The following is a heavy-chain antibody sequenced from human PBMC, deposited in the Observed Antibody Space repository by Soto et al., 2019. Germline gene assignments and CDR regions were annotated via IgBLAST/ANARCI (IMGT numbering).Heavy chain of an antibody. CDR2: IVVGSGNT. D-gene: IGHD1-26*01. CDR3: AAGERGGALWELLHSFYYYYGMDV. CDR1: GFTFTSSA. V-gene: IGHV1-58*01. J-gene: IGHJ6*02. Sequence: SVKVSCKASGFTFTSSAVQWVRQARGQRLEWIGWIVVGSGNTNYAQKFQERVTVTRDMSTSTAYMELSSLRSEDTAVYYCAAGERGGALWELLHSFYYYYGMDVWGQGTTVTVSS.